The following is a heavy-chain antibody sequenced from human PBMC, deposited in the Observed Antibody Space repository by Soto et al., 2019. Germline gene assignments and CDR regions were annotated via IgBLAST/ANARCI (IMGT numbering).Heavy chain of an antibody. CDR1: GYTFTTYG. CDR2: ISAYSGNT. Sequence: QVQLVQSGAEVKKPGASVKVSCKASGYTFTTYGITWVRQAPGQGLEWMGWISAYSGNTNYAQKLQGGLTVTTGTSTNTAYMDLRILGSDDTAVYYCARVVKAGDYGDYGRYYFDYWGHGTLVTVSS. CDR3: ARVVKAGDYGDYGRYYFDY. V-gene: IGHV1-18*04. D-gene: IGHD4-17*01. J-gene: IGHJ4*01.